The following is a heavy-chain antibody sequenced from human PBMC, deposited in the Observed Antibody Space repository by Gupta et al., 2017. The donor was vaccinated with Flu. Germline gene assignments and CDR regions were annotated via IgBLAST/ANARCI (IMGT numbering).Heavy chain of an antibody. Sequence: QLQLQESGPGLVKPSETLSLTCTVSGGSISSSSYYWGWIRQPPGKGLEWIGSIYYSGSTYYNPSLKSRVTISVDTSKNQFSLKLSSVTAADTAVYYCARQGGYDSSGYYYSHFDYWGQGTLVTVSS. D-gene: IGHD3-22*01. V-gene: IGHV4-39*01. CDR3: ARQGGYDSSGYYYSHFDY. J-gene: IGHJ4*02. CDR1: GGSISSSSYY. CDR2: IYYSGST.